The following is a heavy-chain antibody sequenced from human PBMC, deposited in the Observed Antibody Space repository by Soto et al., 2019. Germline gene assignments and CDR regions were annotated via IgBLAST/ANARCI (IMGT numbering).Heavy chain of an antibody. CDR2: INPSGGST. Sequence: GASVKVSCKASGYTFTSYYMHWVRQAPGQGLEWMGIINPSGGSTSYAQKFQGRVTMTRDTSTSTVYMELSSLRSGDTAVYYCARDIVVVPAATAPDYWGQGTLVTVSS. CDR3: ARDIVVVPAATAPDY. D-gene: IGHD2-2*01. V-gene: IGHV1-46*03. J-gene: IGHJ4*02. CDR1: GYTFTSYY.